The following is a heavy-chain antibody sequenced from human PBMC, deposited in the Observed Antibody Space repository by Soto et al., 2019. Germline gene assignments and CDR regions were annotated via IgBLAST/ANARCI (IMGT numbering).Heavy chain of an antibody. CDR3: ARDRGYYYPFDP. V-gene: IGHV6-1*01. J-gene: IGHJ5*02. CDR1: GDSVSSNSAA. CDR2: TYYRLEWYN. Sequence: SQTLSLTCAISGDSVSSNSAAWNWIRQFPSRGLEWLGRTYYRLEWYNEYAVSVKSRITINPDTSKSQFSLQLNSVTPDDTAVYYCARDRGYYYPFDPWGQGILVTVSS. D-gene: IGHD3-22*01.